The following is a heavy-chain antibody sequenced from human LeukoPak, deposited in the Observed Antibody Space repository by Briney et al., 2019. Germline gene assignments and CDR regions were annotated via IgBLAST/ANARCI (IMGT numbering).Heavy chain of an antibody. Sequence: SVKVSCKASGGTFSSYAISWVRQAPGQGLEWMGGIIPIFGTANYAQKFQGRVTITTDESTSTAYMELSSLRSEDTAVYYCARVDLPPGGYYYYYMDVWGKGTTVTVPS. V-gene: IGHV1-69*05. J-gene: IGHJ6*03. CDR1: GGTFSSYA. CDR3: ARVDLPPGGYYYYYMDV. D-gene: IGHD1-14*01. CDR2: IIPIFGTA.